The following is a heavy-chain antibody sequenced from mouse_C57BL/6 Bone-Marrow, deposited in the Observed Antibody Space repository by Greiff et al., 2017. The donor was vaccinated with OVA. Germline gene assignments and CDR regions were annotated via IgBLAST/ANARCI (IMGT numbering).Heavy chain of an antibody. CDR3: ARDLRITTVVAPGFAY. D-gene: IGHD1-1*01. J-gene: IGHJ3*01. Sequence: EVQLQQSGPGLVKPSQSLSLTCSVTGYSITSGYYWNWIRQFPGNKLEWMGYISYDGSNNYNPSLKNRISITRDTSKNQFFLKLNSVTTEDTATYYCARDLRITTVVAPGFAYWGQGTLVTVSA. CDR1: GYSITSGYY. CDR2: ISYDGSN. V-gene: IGHV3-6*01.